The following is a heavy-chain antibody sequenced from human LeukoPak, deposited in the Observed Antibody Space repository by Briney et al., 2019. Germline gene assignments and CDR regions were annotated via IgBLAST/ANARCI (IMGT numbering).Heavy chain of an antibody. D-gene: IGHD6-6*01. V-gene: IGHV3-33*03. CDR1: GFTFSNYG. Sequence: GGSLRLSCAASGFTFSNYGMHWVRQAPGKGLEWVAVFWFGESNKYYADSVKGRFTISRDNSKNTLFLQMNSLRAEDTAVYYCAKGGDSSSSPLDYWGQGTLVTVSS. CDR2: FWFGESNK. CDR3: AKGGDSSSSPLDY. J-gene: IGHJ4*02.